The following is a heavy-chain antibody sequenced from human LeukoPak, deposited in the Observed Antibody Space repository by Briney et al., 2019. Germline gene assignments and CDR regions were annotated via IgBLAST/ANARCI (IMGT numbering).Heavy chain of an antibody. CDR2: ISAHNGNT. V-gene: IGHV1-18*01. J-gene: IGHJ4*02. CDR1: GYTFTSYG. D-gene: IGHD2-2*01. Sequence: ASVKISCKASGYTFTSYGISWVRQAPGQGLEWMGWISAHNGNTNYAHKLQGRVIMTTDTSTSTAYMELRSLKSDDTAVYYCARVRGYCSSPSCPSPIDYWGQGTLVTVSS. CDR3: ARVRGYCSSPSCPSPIDY.